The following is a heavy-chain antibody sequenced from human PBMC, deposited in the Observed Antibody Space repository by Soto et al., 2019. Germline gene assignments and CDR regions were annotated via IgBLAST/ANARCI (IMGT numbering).Heavy chain of an antibody. CDR3: AKTDKFDSQSSGWANRFDY. CDR1: GFTFSNYA. CDR2: ITSGGST. Sequence: EVQLLEFGGGLVQPGGSLRLFCAASGFTFSNYAMTWVRQAPGKGLEWVSTITSGGSTYFGDTVKGRFTISRDNSKSTLYLQMNSLRAEDTAVYYCAKTDKFDSQSSGWANRFDYWGQGTLVTVSS. J-gene: IGHJ4*02. V-gene: IGHV3-23*01. D-gene: IGHD6-19*01.